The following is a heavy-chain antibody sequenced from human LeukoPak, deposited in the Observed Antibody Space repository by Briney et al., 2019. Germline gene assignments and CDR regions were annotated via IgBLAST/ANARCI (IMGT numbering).Heavy chain of an antibody. Sequence: SQTLSLTCTVSGGSISSGSYYWSWIRQPAGKGLEWIGRIYTSGSTNYNPSLKSRVTISVDTSKNQFSLKLSSVTAADTAVYYCARDLGGSYYYYYYMDVWGKGTTVTVSS. CDR3: ARDLGGSYYYYYYMDV. V-gene: IGHV4-61*02. J-gene: IGHJ6*03. D-gene: IGHD1-26*01. CDR1: GGSISSGSYY. CDR2: IYTSGST.